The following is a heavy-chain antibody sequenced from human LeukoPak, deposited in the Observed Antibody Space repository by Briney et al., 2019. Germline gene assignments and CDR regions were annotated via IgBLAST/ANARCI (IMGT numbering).Heavy chain of an antibody. CDR2: ISGSGGST. Sequence: PGGSLRLSCAASGLTFSSYAMSWVRQAPGKGLEWVSAISGSGGSTYYADSVKGRFTISRDNSKNTLYLQMNSLRAENTAVYYCALHSPYGMAAAHFDYWGQGTLVTVSS. D-gene: IGHD2-15*01. CDR1: GLTFSSYA. CDR3: ALHSPYGMAAAHFDY. V-gene: IGHV3-23*01. J-gene: IGHJ4*02.